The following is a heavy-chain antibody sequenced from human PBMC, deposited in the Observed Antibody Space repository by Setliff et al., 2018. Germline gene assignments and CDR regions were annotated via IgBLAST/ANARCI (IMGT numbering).Heavy chain of an antibody. Sequence: GASVKVSCKVSGYRLIEVSMHWVRQAPGKGLEWMGGFDPEDEETVYAQKFQGRVTMTEXXXTDXXXXXXXXXXXXXTAXXXXXAIGLDTAMITGVLFDFWGQGTLVTVSS. CDR1: GYRLIEVS. J-gene: IGHJ4*02. V-gene: IGHV1-24*01. CDR2: FDPEDEET. D-gene: IGHD5-18*01. CDR3: XAIGLDTAMITGVLFDF.